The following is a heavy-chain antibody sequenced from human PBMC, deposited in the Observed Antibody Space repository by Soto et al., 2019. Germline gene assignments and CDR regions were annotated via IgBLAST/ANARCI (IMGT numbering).Heavy chain of an antibody. CDR1: GDTFTSYY. J-gene: IGHJ6*02. CDR3: ARARGRIPPMARGVIMYYYGMDV. CDR2: INPSGGST. Sequence: GASVKVSWKASGDTFTSYYRQWVRHAPGQGLEWMGIINPSGGSTSYAQKFQGRVTMTRDTSTSTVYMELSSLRSEDTAVYYCARARGRIPPMARGVIMYYYGMDVWGQGNTVTVSS. D-gene: IGHD3-10*01. V-gene: IGHV1-46*01.